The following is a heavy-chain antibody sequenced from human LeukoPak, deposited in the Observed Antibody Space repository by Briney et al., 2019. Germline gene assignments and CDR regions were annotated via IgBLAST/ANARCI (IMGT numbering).Heavy chain of an antibody. J-gene: IGHJ4*02. Sequence: GGSLRLSCAASGFSFSDYNINWVRQAPGKGLEWVSSISGSSSHIHYADSVKGRFTISRDNSKNTVSLQMNSLRPEDTAVYYCAKRGYSSSWNFDSWGQGTLVTVSS. V-gene: IGHV3-21*01. CDR3: AKRGYSSSWNFDS. CDR1: GFSFSDYN. CDR2: ISGSSSHI. D-gene: IGHD6-13*01.